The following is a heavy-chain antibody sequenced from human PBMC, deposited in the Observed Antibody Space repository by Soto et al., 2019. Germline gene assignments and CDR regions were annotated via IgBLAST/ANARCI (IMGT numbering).Heavy chain of an antibody. CDR3: ARGGNIYGANAVDI. CDR2: TYYSGTT. J-gene: IGHJ3*02. D-gene: IGHD5-18*01. Sequence: QVQLQESGPGLVKPSETLSLTCSVSGCSVSSGNYCWSLIRQPPGKGLEWIGYTYYSGTTAYNPSRKSRVTISVDMSKNRFYLRLTSVTAADTAVYYCARGGNIYGANAVDIWGPGTVVTVSS. V-gene: IGHV4-61*01. CDR1: GCSVSSGNYC.